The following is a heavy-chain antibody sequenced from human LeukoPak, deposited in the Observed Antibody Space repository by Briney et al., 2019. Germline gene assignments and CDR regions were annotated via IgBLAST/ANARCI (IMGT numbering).Heavy chain of an antibody. Sequence: GGSLRLSCAASGFTFSSYSMNWVRQAPGKGLEWVSSISSSSSYIYYADSVKGRFTISRDNAKNSLYLQMNSLRAEDTAVYYCATTLKSSGWSPDAFDIWGQGTMVTVSS. CDR2: ISSSSSYI. CDR3: ATTLKSSGWSPDAFDI. CDR1: GFTFSSYS. D-gene: IGHD6-19*01. J-gene: IGHJ3*02. V-gene: IGHV3-21*01.